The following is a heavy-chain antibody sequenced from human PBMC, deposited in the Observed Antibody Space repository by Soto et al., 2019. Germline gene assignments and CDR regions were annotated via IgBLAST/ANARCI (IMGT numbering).Heavy chain of an antibody. J-gene: IGHJ4*02. V-gene: IGHV3-21*01. D-gene: IGHD3-3*01. CDR3: ARDLGYRPLDFWSAPDY. CDR1: GFTFSSYS. Sequence: PGGSLRLSCAASGFTFSSYSMNWVRQAPGKGLEWVSSISSSSSYIYYADSVKGRFTISRDNAKNSLYLQMNSLRAEDTAVYYCARDLGYRPLDFWSAPDYWGQGTLVTAPQ. CDR2: ISSSSSYI.